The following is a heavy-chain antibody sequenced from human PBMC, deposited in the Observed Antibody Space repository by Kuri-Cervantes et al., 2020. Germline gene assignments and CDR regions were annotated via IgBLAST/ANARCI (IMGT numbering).Heavy chain of an antibody. D-gene: IGHD2-15*01. V-gene: IGHV3-23*01. J-gene: IGHJ4*02. CDR3: AKAVVVAAPFDY. CDR1: GFTFSSYA. CDR2: ISDSGGST. Sequence: GESLKISCTASGFTFSSYAMSWVRQAPGKGLEWVSGISDSGGSTYYADSVKGRFTISRDNSKNSLYLQMNSLRAEDTALYYCAKAVVVAAPFDYWGQGTLVTVSS.